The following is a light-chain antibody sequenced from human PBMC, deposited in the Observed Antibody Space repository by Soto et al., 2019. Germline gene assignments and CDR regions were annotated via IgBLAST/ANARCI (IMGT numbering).Light chain of an antibody. CDR2: GTS. CDR1: QSVSSKY. J-gene: IGKJ3*01. Sequence: EIVLTQSPGPLSLSPGERATLSCRASQSVSSKYLAWYQQKPGQAPRVLIYGTSIRASGVPERFSGGGSGTDFTLTITRLEPEDFAVYYCQQYGSSLFTFGPGPKVDF. CDR3: QQYGSSLFT. V-gene: IGKV3-20*01.